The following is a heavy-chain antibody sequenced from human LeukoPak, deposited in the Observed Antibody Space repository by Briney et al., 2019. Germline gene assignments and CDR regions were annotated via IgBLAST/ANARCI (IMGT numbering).Heavy chain of an antibody. CDR3: ARLDGDYPSYYYYSMDV. J-gene: IGHJ6*02. V-gene: IGHV4-59*08. Sequence: SETLSLTCTVSGGSISSYYWSWIRQPPGKGLEWIGYIYYSGSTNYNPSLKSRVTISVDTSKNQFSLKLSSVTAADTAVYYCARLDGDYPSYYYYSMDVWGQGTTVTVSS. CDR1: GGSISSYY. D-gene: IGHD4-17*01. CDR2: IYYSGST.